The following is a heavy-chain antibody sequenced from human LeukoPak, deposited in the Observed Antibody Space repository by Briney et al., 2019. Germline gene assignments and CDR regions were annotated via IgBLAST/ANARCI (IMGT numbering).Heavy chain of an antibody. CDR2: ISWDGGST. V-gene: IGHV3-43D*03. J-gene: IGHJ4*02. D-gene: IGHD4-17*01. CDR3: VRYLGGEDYGALSY. Sequence: GGSLRLSCAASGFTFDDYAMHWVRQAPGKGLEWVSLISWDGGSTYYADSVKGRFTISRDNAKNSLYLQMNSLRAEDTAVYYCVRYLGGEDYGALSYWGQGTLVIVSS. CDR1: GFTFDDYA.